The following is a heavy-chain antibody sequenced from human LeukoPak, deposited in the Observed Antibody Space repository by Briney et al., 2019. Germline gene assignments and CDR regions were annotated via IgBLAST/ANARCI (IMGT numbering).Heavy chain of an antibody. CDR2: IYSGGST. D-gene: IGHD5/OR15-5a*01. CDR3: ARDQPGLLDAFDI. J-gene: IGHJ3*02. V-gene: IGHV3-53*01. CDR1: GFTVSSNY. Sequence: PGGSLRLSCAASGFTVSSNYMSWVRQAPGKGLEWVSVIYSGGSTYYADSVKGRFTISRDNSKNTLYLQMNSLRAEDTAVYYCARDQPGLLDAFDIWGQGTMVTVSS.